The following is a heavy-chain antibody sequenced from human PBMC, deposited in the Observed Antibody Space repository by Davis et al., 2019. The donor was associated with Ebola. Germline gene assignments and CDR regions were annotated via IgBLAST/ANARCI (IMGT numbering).Heavy chain of an antibody. J-gene: IGHJ4*02. CDR1: GFNFAKYY. CDR2: INPGEGYI. Sequence: AASVKVSCKASGFNFAKYYMHWVRQAPGQGLEWMGMINPGEGYITYAQKFQGRVTMTRDTSTSTVYMDLSSLRSEDTAVYFCGREANAVDYWGQGTLVTVSS. CDR3: GREANAVDY. D-gene: IGHD2-2*01. V-gene: IGHV1-46*03.